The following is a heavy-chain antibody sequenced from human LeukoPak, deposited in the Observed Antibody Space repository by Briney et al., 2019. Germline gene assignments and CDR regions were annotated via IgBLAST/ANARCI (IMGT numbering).Heavy chain of an antibody. CDR3: AREQTVANYFDY. D-gene: IGHD6-19*01. J-gene: IGHJ4*02. Sequence: SVKVSCKESGDTFSRDVISWVRQAPGQGLEWMGRIIPALGVANYAQKFQGRVTITADKSTSTASMELSSLRYDDTAVYYCAREQTVANYFDYWGQGTLVTVSS. CDR1: GDTFSRDV. CDR2: IIPALGVA. V-gene: IGHV1-69*04.